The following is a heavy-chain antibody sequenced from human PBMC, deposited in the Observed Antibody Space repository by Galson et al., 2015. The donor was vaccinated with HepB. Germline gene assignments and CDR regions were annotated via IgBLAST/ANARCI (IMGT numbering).Heavy chain of an antibody. CDR2: IDPSDSYT. V-gene: IGHV5-10-1*01. D-gene: IGHD6-6*01. J-gene: IGHJ6*02. CDR1: GYSFTSYW. CDR3: ARHGIAARRRHKNYYYYGMDV. Sequence: QSGAEVKKPGESLRISCKGSGYSFTSYWISWVRQMPGKGLEWMGRIDPSDSYTNYSPSFQGHVTISADKSISTAYLQWSSLKASDTAMYYCARHGIAARRRHKNYYYYGMDVWGQGTTVTVSS.